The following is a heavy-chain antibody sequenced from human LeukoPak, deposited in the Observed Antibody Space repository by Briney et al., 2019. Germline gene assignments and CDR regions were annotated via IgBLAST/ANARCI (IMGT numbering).Heavy chain of an antibody. CDR3: AKDGRSSGWPEV. Sequence: GGSLRLSCAASGFTFSSYGMHWVRQAPGKWLEWVAVIWYDGSNKYYADSVKGRFTISRDNSKNTLYLQMNSLRAEDTAVYYCAKDGRSSGWPEVWGQGTLVTVSS. CDR1: GFTFSSYG. J-gene: IGHJ4*02. CDR2: IWYDGSNK. D-gene: IGHD6-19*01. V-gene: IGHV3-33*06.